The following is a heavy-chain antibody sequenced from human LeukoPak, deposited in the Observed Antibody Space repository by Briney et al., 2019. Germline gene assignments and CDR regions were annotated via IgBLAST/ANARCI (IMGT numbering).Heavy chain of an antibody. V-gene: IGHV1-2*02. CDR1: GYAFSDYY. J-gene: IGHJ4*02. Sequence: ASVKVSCKASGYAFSDYYMHWVRQAPGQGLEWMGWINPNSGGTNYAQKFQGRVTMTRDTSISTAYMELSRLRSDDTAVYYCARGQLLWFGELMCHFDYWGQGTLVTVSS. CDR2: INPNSGGT. D-gene: IGHD3-10*01. CDR3: ARGQLLWFGELMCHFDY.